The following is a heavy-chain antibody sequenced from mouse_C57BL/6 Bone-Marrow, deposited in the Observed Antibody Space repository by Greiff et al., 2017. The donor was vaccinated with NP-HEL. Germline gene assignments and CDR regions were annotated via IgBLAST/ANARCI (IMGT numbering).Heavy chain of an antibody. CDR3: ARGRIYYYGSGYWYFDV. CDR1: GYSITSDY. CDR2: ISYSGST. D-gene: IGHD1-1*01. J-gene: IGHJ1*03. V-gene: IGHV3-8*01. Sequence: EVMLVESGPGLAKPSQTLSLTCSVTGYSITSDYWNWIQKFPGNKLEYMGYISYSGSTYYNPSLKSRISITRDTSKNQYYLQLNSVTTEDTATYYCARGRIYYYGSGYWYFDVWGTGTTVTVSS.